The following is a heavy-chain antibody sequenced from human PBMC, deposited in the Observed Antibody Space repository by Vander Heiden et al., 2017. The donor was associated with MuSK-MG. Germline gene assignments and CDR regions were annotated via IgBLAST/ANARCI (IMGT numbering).Heavy chain of an antibody. CDR3: ARDRRGSPQYVAHWVTFDY. CDR1: GFIFSRYS. V-gene: IGHV3-21*01. Sequence: EVQLVESGGGLVKPGGSLRLSCAASGFIFSRYSMNWVRQAPGKGLEWGSSISSSSSYIYYADSVKGRFTISRDNAKNSLYLQMNSLRADDTAVYYCARDRRGSPQYVAHWVTFDYWGQGTLGNVA. J-gene: IGHJ4*02. CDR2: ISSSSSYI. D-gene: IGHD3-10*01.